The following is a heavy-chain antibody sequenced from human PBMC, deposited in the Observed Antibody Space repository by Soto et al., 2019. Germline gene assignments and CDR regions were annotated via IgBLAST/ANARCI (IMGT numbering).Heavy chain of an antibody. D-gene: IGHD3-16*02. CDR2: ISSSSSYI. J-gene: IGHJ3*02. V-gene: IGHV3-21*01. CDR1: GFTFSSYR. Sequence: EVQLVESGGGLVKPGGSLRLSCAASGFTFSSYRMNWVRQAPGKGLEWVSSISSSSSYIYYADSVKGRFTISRDNAKNSLYLQMNSLRAEDTDVYYCARDGDSVWGSYRWSDAFDIWGQGTMVTVSS. CDR3: ARDGDSVWGSYRWSDAFDI.